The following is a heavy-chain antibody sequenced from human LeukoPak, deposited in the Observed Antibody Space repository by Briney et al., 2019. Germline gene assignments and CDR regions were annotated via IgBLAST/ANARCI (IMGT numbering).Heavy chain of an antibody. CDR1: GYSFTSYW. Sequence: GESLKISCKGSGYSFTSYWVAWVRQMPGKGLEWMGIIYPGDSDTRYSPSFQGQVSISADKSISTAYLQWSSLKASDTAMYYCARFLQSEVAEYWGQGTLVTVSS. CDR2: IYPGDSDT. J-gene: IGHJ4*02. D-gene: IGHD2-15*01. V-gene: IGHV5-51*01. CDR3: ARFLQSEVAEY.